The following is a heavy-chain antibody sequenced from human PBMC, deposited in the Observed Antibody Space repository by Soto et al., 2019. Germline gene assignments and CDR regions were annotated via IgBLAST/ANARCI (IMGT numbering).Heavy chain of an antibody. V-gene: IGHV2-5*02. CDR1: GFSLSTSAMG. D-gene: IGHD3-9*01. J-gene: IGHJ4*02. CDR3: AHSRKSYYDILTGYNY. Sequence: QITLKESGPTLVKPTQTLTLTCTFSGFSLSTSAMGVAWIRQPPGKALEWLALIYWDDDTRYSPSLRSRLTITKDTSKNQVVLTMTNMDPVDTATYYCAHSRKSYYDILTGYNYWGQGTLVTVSS. CDR2: IYWDDDT.